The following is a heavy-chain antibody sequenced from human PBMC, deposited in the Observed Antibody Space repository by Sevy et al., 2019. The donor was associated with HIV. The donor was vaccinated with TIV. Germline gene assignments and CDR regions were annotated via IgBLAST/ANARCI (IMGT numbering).Heavy chain of an antibody. V-gene: IGHV3-23*01. CDR3: AKKVGRSGWYFDN. CDR1: GFTFNTHA. J-gene: IGHJ4*02. Sequence: GGSLRLSCVASGFTFNTHAMSWVRQTPGKGLEWVSGISGRGGNTYYADSVKGRFSISRDNSKNTVNLQMKSLRAEDTAVYFCAKKVGRSGWYFDNWGQGILVTVSS. CDR2: ISGRGGNT. D-gene: IGHD6-19*01.